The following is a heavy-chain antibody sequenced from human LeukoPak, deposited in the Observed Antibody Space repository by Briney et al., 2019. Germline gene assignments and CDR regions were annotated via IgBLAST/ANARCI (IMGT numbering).Heavy chain of an antibody. CDR2: INPNSGAT. CDR1: GYSFTCYY. CDR3: ARDGPGSGRVFDY. Sequence: ASVKVSCKASGYSFTCYYLHWVRQAPGQGLEWMGSINPNSGATNYAQEFQGRVTMTRDTSIRTAYMELSRLRSDDTAVYYCARDGPGSGRVFDYWGQGTLVTVSS. V-gene: IGHV1-2*02. D-gene: IGHD1-26*01. J-gene: IGHJ4*02.